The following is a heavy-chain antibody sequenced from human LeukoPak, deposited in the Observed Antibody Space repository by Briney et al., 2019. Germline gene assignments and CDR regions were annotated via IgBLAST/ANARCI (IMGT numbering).Heavy chain of an antibody. J-gene: IGHJ4*02. D-gene: IGHD3-10*01. CDR3: ARGDLWFGELLADY. CDR2: INHSGST. Sequence: SETLSLTCTVSGGSISSYYWSWIRQPPGKGLEWIGEINHSGSTNCNPSLKSRVTISVDTSKNQFSLKLSSVTAADTAVYYCARGDLWFGELLADYWGQGTLVTVSS. CDR1: GGSISSYY. V-gene: IGHV4-34*01.